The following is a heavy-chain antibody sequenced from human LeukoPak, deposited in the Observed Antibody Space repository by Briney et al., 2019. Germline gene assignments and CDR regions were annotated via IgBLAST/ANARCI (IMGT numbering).Heavy chain of an antibody. CDR3: ARVSPAAMARHFDY. CDR1: GFTFSSYW. CDR2: IKQDGSEK. J-gene: IGHJ4*02. D-gene: IGHD5-18*01. V-gene: IGHV3-7*01. Sequence: PGGSLRLSCAASGFTFSSYWMSWVRQAPGKGLEWVANIKQDGSEKYYVDSVKGRFTISRDNAKNSLYLQMNSLRAEDTAVYYCARVSPAAMARHFDYWGQGTLVTVSS.